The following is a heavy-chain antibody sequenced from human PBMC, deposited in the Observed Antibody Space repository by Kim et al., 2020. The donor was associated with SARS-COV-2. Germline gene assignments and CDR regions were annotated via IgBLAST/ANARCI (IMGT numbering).Heavy chain of an antibody. CDR2: ISSSSSYI. J-gene: IGHJ4*02. V-gene: IGHV3-21*01. CDR1: GFTFSSYS. Sequence: GGSLRLSCAASGFTFSSYSMNWVRQAPGKGLEWVSSISSSSSYIYYADSVKGRFTISRDNTKNSLYLQMNSLRAEDTAVYYCARDHPTIFGVVTDQPGTYYFDYWGQGTLVTVSS. D-gene: IGHD3-3*01. CDR3: ARDHPTIFGVVTDQPGTYYFDY.